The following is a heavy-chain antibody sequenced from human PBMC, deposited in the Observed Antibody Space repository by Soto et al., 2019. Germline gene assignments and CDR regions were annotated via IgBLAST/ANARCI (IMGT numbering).Heavy chain of an antibody. CDR1: GYTFTGYY. CDR2: INPNSGGT. D-gene: IGHD2-15*01. J-gene: IGHJ5*02. Sequence: ASVKVSCKASGYTFTGYYMHWVRRAPGQGLEWMGWINPNSGGTNYAQKVQGRVTMTRDTSISTAYMELSRLRSDDTAVYYCARTRYCSGGSCYAWFDPWGQGTLVTVSS. CDR3: ARTRYCSGGSCYAWFDP. V-gene: IGHV1-2*02.